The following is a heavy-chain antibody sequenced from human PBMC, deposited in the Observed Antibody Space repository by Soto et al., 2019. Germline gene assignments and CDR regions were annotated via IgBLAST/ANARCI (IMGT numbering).Heavy chain of an antibody. CDR3: ARGQEGIVATH. V-gene: IGHV4-39*07. CDR2: IKDGGVT. D-gene: IGHD5-12*01. J-gene: IGHJ4*02. CDR1: GGSISGSNYY. Sequence: SETLSLTCTVSGGSISGSNYYWDWIRQPPGKGLEWIGEIKDGGVTNYSPSLKGRVTMSADTSKNQFSLKLNSVTAADTAVYYCARGQEGIVATHWDQGTLVTVS.